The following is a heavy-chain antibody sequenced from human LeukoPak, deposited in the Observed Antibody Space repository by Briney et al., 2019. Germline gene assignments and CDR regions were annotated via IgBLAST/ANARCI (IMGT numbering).Heavy chain of an antibody. CDR3: ARGADSSGYYSIFYFDY. D-gene: IGHD3-22*01. CDR2: IYYSGST. J-gene: IGHJ4*02. V-gene: IGHV4-59*01. Sequence: SETLSLTCTVSGGSISSYYWNWIRQPPGKGLEWIGYIYYSGSTNHNPSLKSRVTISVDTSKNQFSLKLSSVTAADTAVYYCARGADSSGYYSIFYFDYWGQGTLVTVSS. CDR1: GGSISSYY.